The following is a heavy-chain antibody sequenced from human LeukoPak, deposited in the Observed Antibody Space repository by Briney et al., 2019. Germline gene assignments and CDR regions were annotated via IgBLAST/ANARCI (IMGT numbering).Heavy chain of an antibody. D-gene: IGHD3-10*01. CDR3: ARDLAGHYYGSGSSFDY. J-gene: IGHJ4*02. CDR2: IREDGSEK. V-gene: IGHV3-7*01. Sequence: GGSLRLSCAASGFTFSSYWMHWVRHAPGKGLEWVANIREDGSEKYYVDSVKGQFTISRDNAKNSLFLQMNYVRAEDTAIYYCARDLAGHYYGSGSSFDYWGQGTLVTVSS. CDR1: GFTFSSYW.